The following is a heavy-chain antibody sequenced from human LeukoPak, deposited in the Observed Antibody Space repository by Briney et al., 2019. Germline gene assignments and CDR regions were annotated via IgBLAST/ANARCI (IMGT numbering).Heavy chain of an antibody. V-gene: IGHV3-30-3*01. D-gene: IGHD1-1*01. Sequence: GRSLRLSCAASGFTFSSYAMHWVRQAPGKGLEWVAVISYDGSNKYYADSVKGRFTISRDNSKNTLYLQMNSLRAEDTAVYYCARDSTPGTTWGYYYYYGMDVWGQGTTVTVSS. J-gene: IGHJ6*02. CDR2: ISYDGSNK. CDR3: ARDSTPGTTWGYYYYYGMDV. CDR1: GFTFSSYA.